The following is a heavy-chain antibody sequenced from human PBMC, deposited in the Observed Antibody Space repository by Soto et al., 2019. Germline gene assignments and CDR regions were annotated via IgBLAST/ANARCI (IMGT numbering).Heavy chain of an antibody. CDR2: ILASCDV. Sequence: EEELVESGGGLVQPGRSLRLSCATSGFTLRDSAMHWVRQVPGGGLEWVSGILASCDVGYVDSVRGRFTMSRDVANSSLHLQMNSLKTDDTALYYCVRYTSSGGADVWGQGTTVTVSS. CDR1: GFTLRDSA. V-gene: IGHV3-9*01. CDR3: VRYTSSGGADV. D-gene: IGHD6-6*01. J-gene: IGHJ6*02.